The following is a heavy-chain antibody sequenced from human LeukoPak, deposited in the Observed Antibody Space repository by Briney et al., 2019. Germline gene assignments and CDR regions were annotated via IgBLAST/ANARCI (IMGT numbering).Heavy chain of an antibody. Sequence: PGGSLRLSCAASGFTFSSYWMHWVRQAPGKGLVWVSRINSDGSSTSCADSVKGRFTISRDNAKNTLYLQMNSLRAEDTAVYYCARDGDSSGWYTNFDYWGQGTLVTVSS. CDR3: ARDGDSSGWYTNFDY. D-gene: IGHD6-19*01. V-gene: IGHV3-74*01. J-gene: IGHJ4*02. CDR2: INSDGSST. CDR1: GFTFSSYW.